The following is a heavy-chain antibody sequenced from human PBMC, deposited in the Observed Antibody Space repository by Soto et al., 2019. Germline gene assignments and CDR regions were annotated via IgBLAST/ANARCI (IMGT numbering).Heavy chain of an antibody. D-gene: IGHD3-22*01. CDR3: ARGAATKIVVVMYDALEI. J-gene: IGHJ3*02. Sequence: ASVKVSCKASGDTFSTYTITWMRQAPGQGLEWMGGIIPRSATSKYAQKFQGRVTITADESTSTVYMELRTLRPEDTAVYYCARGAATKIVVVMYDALEIWGQGTMVTVSS. V-gene: IGHV1-69*13. CDR1: GDTFSTYT. CDR2: IIPRSATS.